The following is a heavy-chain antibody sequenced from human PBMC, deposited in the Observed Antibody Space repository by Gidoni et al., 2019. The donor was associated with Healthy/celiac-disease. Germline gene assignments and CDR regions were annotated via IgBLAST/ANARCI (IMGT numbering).Heavy chain of an antibody. J-gene: IGHJ4*02. Sequence: QVQLVQSGAEVKKPGSSVKVSCKASGGTFSSYAISWVRQAPGQGLEWMGGIIPIFGTANYAQKFQGRVTITADESTSTAYMELSSLRSEDTAVYYCARSPLRGSYSAVYSFDYWGQGTLVTVSS. D-gene: IGHD1-26*01. CDR2: IIPIFGTA. CDR1: GGTFSSYA. V-gene: IGHV1-69*01. CDR3: ARSPLRGSYSAVYSFDY.